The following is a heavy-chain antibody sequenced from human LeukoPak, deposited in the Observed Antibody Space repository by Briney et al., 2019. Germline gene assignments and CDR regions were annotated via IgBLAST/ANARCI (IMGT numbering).Heavy chain of an antibody. CDR2: IYYSGST. Sequence: SETLPLTCTVSGGSISSSSYYWGWIRQPPGKGLEWIGSIYYSGSTCYNPSLKSRVTISVDTSKNQVSLKLTSLTAADTAVYYCARTTDWGSPAYSGYWGQGTLVTVSS. V-gene: IGHV4-39*07. J-gene: IGHJ4*02. CDR1: GGSISSSSYY. D-gene: IGHD7-27*01. CDR3: ARTTDWGSPAYSGY.